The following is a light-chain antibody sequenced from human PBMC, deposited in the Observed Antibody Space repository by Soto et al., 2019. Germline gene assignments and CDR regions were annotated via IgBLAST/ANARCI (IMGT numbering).Light chain of an antibody. V-gene: IGLV2-14*01. J-gene: IGLJ1*01. Sequence: QSALTQPASVSGSPGQSITISCTGTNSDVGAFNFVFWYQQHPGKAPKLIIYEVSNRPSGVSNRFSGSKSGNTASLTISGLQAEEEADYYCTSYTSTSHYVFGTGTKLTVL. CDR3: TSYTSTSHYV. CDR2: EVS. CDR1: NSDVGAFNF.